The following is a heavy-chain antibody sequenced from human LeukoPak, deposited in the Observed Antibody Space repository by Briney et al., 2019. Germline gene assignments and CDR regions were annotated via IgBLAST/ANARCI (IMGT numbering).Heavy chain of an antibody. CDR3: AKANIVLMVYAAQPYFDY. CDR2: ISHDGNNK. CDR1: GFIFSDYG. V-gene: IGHV3-30*18. Sequence: PGGSLRLSCAASGFIFSDYGIHWVRQAPGKGPEWVARISHDGNNKNYADSVKGRFIVSRDNSKNTLYLQMNSLRAEDTAVYYCAKANIVLMVYAAQPYFDYWGQGTLVTVSS. J-gene: IGHJ4*02. D-gene: IGHD2-8*01.